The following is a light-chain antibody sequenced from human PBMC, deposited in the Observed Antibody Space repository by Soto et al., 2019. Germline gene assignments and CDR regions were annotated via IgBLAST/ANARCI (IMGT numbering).Light chain of an antibody. CDR2: GAS. CDR3: QQYGSSQT. Sequence: EIVLTQSPGTLSLSPGERATLSCRASQSVSSSYLAWYQQKPGQAPRLLIYGASSRATAIPDRFSGSWSGTDFTLTISRLEPEDFAVYYCQQYGSSQTFGQGTKVEIK. J-gene: IGKJ1*01. V-gene: IGKV3-20*01. CDR1: QSVSSSY.